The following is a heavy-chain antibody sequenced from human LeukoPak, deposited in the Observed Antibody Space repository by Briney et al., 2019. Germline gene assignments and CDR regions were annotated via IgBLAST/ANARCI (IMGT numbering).Heavy chain of an antibody. CDR2: IYYSGST. Sequence: SETLSLTCTVSGGSISSYYWSWIRQPPGKGLEWIGYIYYSGSTNYNPSLKSRVTISVDTSKNQFSLKLSSVTAADTAVYYCARGSGDDFWSGDMGLWWFDPWGQGTLVTVSS. V-gene: IGHV4-59*12. CDR1: GGSISSYY. J-gene: IGHJ5*02. CDR3: ARGSGDDFWSGDMGLWWFDP. D-gene: IGHD3-3*01.